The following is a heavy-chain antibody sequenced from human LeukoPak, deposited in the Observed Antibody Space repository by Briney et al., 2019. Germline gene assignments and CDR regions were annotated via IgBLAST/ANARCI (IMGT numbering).Heavy chain of an antibody. Sequence: GGSLRLSCAAPGFTFNSYAMNWVRQAPGKGLEWVAAISGRGSSTYYADSVKGRFSLSRDNSKNTLHLQMNSLRAEDTAVYYCAKAEYYYGSGSRGGFDYWGQGTLVTVSS. CDR3: AKAEYYYGSGSRGGFDY. V-gene: IGHV3-23*01. CDR2: ISGRGSST. J-gene: IGHJ4*02. D-gene: IGHD3-10*01. CDR1: GFTFNSYA.